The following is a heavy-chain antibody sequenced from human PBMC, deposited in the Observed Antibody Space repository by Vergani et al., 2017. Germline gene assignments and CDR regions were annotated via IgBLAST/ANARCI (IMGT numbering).Heavy chain of an antibody. J-gene: IGHJ4*02. CDR3: ARAPIAARLLLDY. CDR1: GFTFSSYG. Sequence: QVQLVESGGGVVQPGRSLRLSCAASGFTFSSYGMHWVRQAPGKGLEWVAVISYDGSNKYYADSVKGRFTISRDNSKNTLYLQMNSLRAEDTAVYYCARAPIAARLLLDYWGQGTLVTVSS. D-gene: IGHD6-6*01. V-gene: IGHV3-30*03. CDR2: ISYDGSNK.